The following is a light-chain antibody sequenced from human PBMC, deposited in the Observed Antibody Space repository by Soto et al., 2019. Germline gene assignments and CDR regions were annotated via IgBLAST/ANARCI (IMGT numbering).Light chain of an antibody. Sequence: DIVMTQTPLSLPVTPGEPASISCRSSQSLLDSHDGNTYLDWYLQKPGQSPQLLIYTLSYRASXGXDXXSGSGSGTDFTLKISRVEAEDVGVYYCMQRIEFPYTFGQGTKLEIK. CDR1: QSLLDSHDGNTY. CDR2: TLS. V-gene: IGKV2-40*01. J-gene: IGKJ2*01. CDR3: MQRIEFPYT.